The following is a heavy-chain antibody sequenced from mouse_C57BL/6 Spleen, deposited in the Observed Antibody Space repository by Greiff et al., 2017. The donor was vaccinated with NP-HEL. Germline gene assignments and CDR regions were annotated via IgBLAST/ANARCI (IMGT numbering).Heavy chain of an antibody. J-gene: IGHJ3*01. Sequence: EVKLQESGGDLVKPGGSLKLSCAASGFTFSSYGMSWVRQTPDKRLEWVATISSGGSYTYYPDSVKGRFTISRDNAKNTLYLQMSSLKSEDTAMYYCASPYYDYDGAWFAYWGQGTLVTVSA. D-gene: IGHD2-4*01. CDR1: GFTFSSYG. CDR2: ISSGGSYT. V-gene: IGHV5-6*01. CDR3: ASPYYDYDGAWFAY.